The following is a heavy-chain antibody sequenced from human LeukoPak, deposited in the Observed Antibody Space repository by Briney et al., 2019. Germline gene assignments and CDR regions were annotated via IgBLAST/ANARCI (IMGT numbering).Heavy chain of an antibody. CDR3: AREHSHSNWFFDL. V-gene: IGHV3-30*03. Sequence: GGSLTLSCVASGFTFSDYGIQWVRQAPGKGLEWVAVVAKDGGHKAYSDSVKGRLSISRDNSKNTAFLQMDSLRTEDAAVYFCAREHSHSNWFFDLWGPGTPVTVSS. CDR1: GFTFSDYG. D-gene: IGHD4-11*01. J-gene: IGHJ2*01. CDR2: VAKDGGHK.